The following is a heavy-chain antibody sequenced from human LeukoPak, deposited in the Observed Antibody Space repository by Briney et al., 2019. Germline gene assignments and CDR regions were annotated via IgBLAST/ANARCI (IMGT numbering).Heavy chain of an antibody. CDR3: ARGWQVPDS. J-gene: IGHJ4*02. CDR1: GFTFSTFS. Sequence: PGGSLRLSCAASGFTFSTFSMTWVRQAPGKGLEWVANMKHDGSERYYVDSVKGRFTVSRDNAESSLSLQMNSLRVEDTAVYYCARGWQVPDSWSQGTLVTVSS. CDR2: MKHDGSER. V-gene: IGHV3-7*01. D-gene: IGHD6-19*01.